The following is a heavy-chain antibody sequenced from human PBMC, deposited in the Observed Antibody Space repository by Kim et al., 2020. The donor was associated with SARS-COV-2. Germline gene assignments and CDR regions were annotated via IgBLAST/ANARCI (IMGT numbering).Heavy chain of an antibody. CDR3: ARSYKALAGF. J-gene: IGHJ4*02. Sequence: GGSLRLSCAASGFTISDFSMNWVRQAPGKGLEWVSSISSSSDFIYYADSVKGRFTISRDNAKNSVYLQMNSLRAEDTAVYYCARSYKALAGFWGQGTLVT. CDR2: ISSSSDFI. V-gene: IGHV3-21*01. D-gene: IGHD1-1*01. CDR1: GFTISDFS.